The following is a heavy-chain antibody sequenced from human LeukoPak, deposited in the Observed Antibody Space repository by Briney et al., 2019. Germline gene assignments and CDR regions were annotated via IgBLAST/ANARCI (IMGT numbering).Heavy chain of an antibody. J-gene: IGHJ4*02. Sequence: GSLRLSCAASGFTFSNYWMSWVRQAPGKGLELIGEVDLHGATKYNASFESRVSMSIDKSKNQLSLKLTSVTAADTAVYYCTRESGAFSPFGFWGQGTLVTVSS. CDR2: VDLHGAT. CDR1: GFTFSNYW. CDR3: TRESGAFSPFGF. D-gene: IGHD1-26*01. V-gene: IGHV4-4*02.